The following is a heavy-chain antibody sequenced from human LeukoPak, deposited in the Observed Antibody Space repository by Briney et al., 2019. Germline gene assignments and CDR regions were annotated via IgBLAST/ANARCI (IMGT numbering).Heavy chain of an antibody. J-gene: IGHJ6*02. CDR2: INPSGGST. CDR3: ARDFQGGMDV. Sequence: ASVKVSCKASGYTFTSYYMHWVRQAPGQGLEWMGIINPSGGSTSYAQKFQGRVTMTRDTSISTAYMELSRLRSDDTAVYYCARDFQGGMDVWGQGTTVTVSS. CDR1: GYTFTSYY. V-gene: IGHV1-46*01.